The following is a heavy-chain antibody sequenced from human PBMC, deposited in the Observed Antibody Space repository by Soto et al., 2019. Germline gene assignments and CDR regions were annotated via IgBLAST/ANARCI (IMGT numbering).Heavy chain of an antibody. J-gene: IGHJ3*02. D-gene: IGHD3-10*01. CDR1: GYTLTELS. CDR3: ATLIRKNYYGSGAFDI. V-gene: IGHV1-24*01. CDR2: FDPEDGET. Sequence: ASVKVSWKVSGYTLTELSMHWVRQAPGKGLEWMGGFDPEDGETIYAQKFQGRVTMTEDTSTDTAYMELSSLRSEDTAVYYCATLIRKNYYGSGAFDIWGQGTMVTVSS.